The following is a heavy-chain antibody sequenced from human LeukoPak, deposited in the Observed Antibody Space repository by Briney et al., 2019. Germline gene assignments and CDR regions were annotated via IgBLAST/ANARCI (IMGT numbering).Heavy chain of an antibody. CDR2: MYHSGST. V-gene: IGHV4-39*07. CDR3: ARGPRFGELLWHWFDP. Sequence: SETLSLTCTVSGGSISSSSYYWGWIRQPPGKGLEWIGSMYHSGSTYYNPPLKSRVTISEDTSKNQFSLKLRSVTAADTAVYYCARGPRFGELLWHWFDPWGQGTLVTVSS. D-gene: IGHD3-10*01. J-gene: IGHJ5*02. CDR1: GGSISSSSYY.